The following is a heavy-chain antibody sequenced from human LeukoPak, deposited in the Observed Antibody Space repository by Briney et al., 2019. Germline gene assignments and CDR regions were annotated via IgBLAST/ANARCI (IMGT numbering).Heavy chain of an antibody. CDR1: GFSVDKYW. J-gene: IGHJ4*02. Sequence: GGSLRLSCTVFGFSVDKYWMNWVRQAPGKGLEWVASIQKDSETDYVHSVRGRFTIARDNAKNSLLLQMNSLRAEDTAVYFCAREDFGRVDWGQGTLVTVSS. V-gene: IGHV3-7*01. CDR2: IQKDSET. D-gene: IGHD3/OR15-3a*01. CDR3: AREDFGRVD.